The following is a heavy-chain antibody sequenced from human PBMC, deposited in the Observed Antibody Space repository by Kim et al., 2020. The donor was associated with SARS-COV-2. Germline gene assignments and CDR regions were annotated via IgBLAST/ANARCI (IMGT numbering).Heavy chain of an antibody. V-gene: IGHV3-7*01. CDR2: IKEDGGEK. CDR1: GFTFSTYW. J-gene: IGHJ5*02. CDR3: ARLHST. Sequence: GGSLRLSCAASGFTFSTYWMTWVRQAPGKGLEWVANIKEDGGEKYYVGSVEGRFTISIDSAKNSLFLQMNSLRAEDTAVYYCARLHSTWGQGTLVTVSS. D-gene: IGHD3-3*02.